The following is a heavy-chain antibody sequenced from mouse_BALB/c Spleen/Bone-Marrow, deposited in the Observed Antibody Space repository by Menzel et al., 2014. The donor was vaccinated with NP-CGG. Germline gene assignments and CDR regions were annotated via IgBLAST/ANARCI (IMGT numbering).Heavy chain of an antibody. CDR1: GFTFSSFG. Sequence: EVHLVESGGGLALPGGSRKLSCAASGFTFSSFGMHWVRQAPEKGLEWVAYISTGSSTIYYADTVKGRFTISRDNPKNTLFLQMTSLRSEDTAMYYCARSDGAMDYWGQGTSVTVSS. D-gene: IGHD2-3*01. V-gene: IGHV5-17*02. CDR2: ISTGSSTI. J-gene: IGHJ4*01. CDR3: ARSDGAMDY.